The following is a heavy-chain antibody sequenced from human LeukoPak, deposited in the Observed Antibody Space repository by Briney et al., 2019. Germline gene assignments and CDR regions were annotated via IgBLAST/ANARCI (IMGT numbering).Heavy chain of an antibody. D-gene: IGHD6-6*01. CDR1: GGSISSYY. J-gene: IGHJ6*03. CDR2: IYTSGST. Sequence: SETLSLTCTVSGGSISSYYWSWIRQPAGKGLEWIGRIYTSGSTNYNPSLKSRVTMSVDTSKNQFSLKLSSVTAADTAVYYCARERGYSSPWGYYYYMDVWGKGTTVTVSS. V-gene: IGHV4-4*07. CDR3: ARERGYSSPWGYYYYMDV.